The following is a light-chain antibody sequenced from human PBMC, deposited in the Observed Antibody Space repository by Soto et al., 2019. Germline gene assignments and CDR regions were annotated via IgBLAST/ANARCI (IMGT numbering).Light chain of an antibody. CDR2: EGT. V-gene: IGLV2-23*01. CDR3: SSYAGSSTWV. Sequence: QSALTQPASVSGSPGQSITISCTGTNNLVSWYQQHPGKAPKVVLYEGTKRPSGVSNRFSGSNSGSTASLTISGLQAEDEADYYCSSYAGSSTWVFGGGTKLTVL. J-gene: IGLJ3*02. CDR1: NNL.